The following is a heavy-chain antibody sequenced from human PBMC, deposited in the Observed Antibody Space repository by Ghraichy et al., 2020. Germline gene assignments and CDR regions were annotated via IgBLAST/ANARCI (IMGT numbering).Heavy chain of an antibody. CDR3: ARGRPAYCGGDCYSAWYFDL. J-gene: IGHJ2*01. CDR1: GGSISSYY. Sequence: SETLSLTCTVSGGSISSYYWSWIRQPAGKGLEWIGRIYTSGSTNYNPSLKSRVTMSVDTSKNQFSLKLSSVTAADTAVYYCARGRPAYCGGDCYSAWYFDLWGRGTLVTVSS. V-gene: IGHV4-4*07. CDR2: IYTSGST. D-gene: IGHD2-21*02.